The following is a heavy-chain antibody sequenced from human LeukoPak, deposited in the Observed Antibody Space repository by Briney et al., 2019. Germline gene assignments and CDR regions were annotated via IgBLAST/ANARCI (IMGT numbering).Heavy chain of an antibody. V-gene: IGHV3-21*01. Sequence: GGSLRLSCAVSGSSFSSASMNWVRQAPGKGLEWVASISSRSNYINYAESVKGRFTISRDNAQNSLYLQMNSLRAEDTAVFYCARDELGIGGGSSQSGYYMDVWGKGTTVIVSS. J-gene: IGHJ6*03. CDR2: ISSRSNYI. CDR3: ARDELGIGGGSSQSGYYMDV. D-gene: IGHD2-15*01. CDR1: GSSFSSAS.